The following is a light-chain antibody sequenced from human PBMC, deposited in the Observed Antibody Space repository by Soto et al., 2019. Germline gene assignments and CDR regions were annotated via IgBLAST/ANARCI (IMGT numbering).Light chain of an antibody. V-gene: IGKV3-15*01. J-gene: IGKJ4*02. CDR2: GAS. Sequence: IVMTQSPATLSVSPGKRATLSCGASQSVSSNLAWYQQKRGQAPRILIYGASTRATDMPGRFSVSGSGTEFTLTISRLQHEDFAVYYCQQYKNWPRTFGRGTKVDIK. CDR3: QQYKNWPRT. CDR1: QSVSSN.